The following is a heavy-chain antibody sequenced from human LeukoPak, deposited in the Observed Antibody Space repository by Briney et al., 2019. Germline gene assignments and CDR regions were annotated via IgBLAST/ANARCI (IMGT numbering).Heavy chain of an antibody. CDR2: ISYDGSNK. J-gene: IGHJ3*02. V-gene: IGHV3-30-3*01. CDR3: ARDLPGARAAADAFDI. D-gene: IGHD6-13*01. Sequence: GGSLRLSCAASGFTFSSYAMHWVRQAPGKGLEWVAVISYDGSNKYYADSVKGRFTISRDNSKNTLYLQMNSLRAEDTAVYYCARDLPGARAAADAFDIWGQGTMVTVSS. CDR1: GFTFSSYA.